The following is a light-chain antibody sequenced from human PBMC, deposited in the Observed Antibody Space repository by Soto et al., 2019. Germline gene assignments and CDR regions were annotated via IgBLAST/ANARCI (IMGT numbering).Light chain of an antibody. CDR1: SDSVSTSYY. J-gene: IGLJ3*02. V-gene: IGLV8-61*01. Sequence: QTVVTQEPSFSVSPGGTVTLTCCLSSDSVSTSYYPSWYQQTPGQAPRTLIYNTNTRSSGVHDRFSGSILGNKAALTITGAQADDESDYYCVLYMGSGIGVFGGGTKVTVL. CDR3: VLYMGSGIGV. CDR2: NTN.